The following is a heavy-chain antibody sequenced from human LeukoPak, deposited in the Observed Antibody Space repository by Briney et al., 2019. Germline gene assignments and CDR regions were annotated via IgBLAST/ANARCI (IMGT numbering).Heavy chain of an antibody. V-gene: IGHV1-69*01. CDR2: IIPIFGTA. CDR1: GGTFSSYA. Sequence: SVKVSCKASGGTFSSYAISWVRQAPGQGLEWKGGIIPIFGTANYAQKFQGRVTITADESTSTAYMELSSLRSEDTAVYYCARVLLERGYSYGSGLDYYGMDVWGKGTTVTVSS. D-gene: IGHD5-18*01. J-gene: IGHJ6*04. CDR3: ARVLLERGYSYGSGLDYYGMDV.